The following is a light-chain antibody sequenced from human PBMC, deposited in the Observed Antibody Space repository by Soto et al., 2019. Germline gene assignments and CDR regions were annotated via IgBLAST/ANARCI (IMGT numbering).Light chain of an antibody. CDR2: GAS. Sequence: EVVLTQSPGTLSLSPGERATLSCRASESVSSSYLAWYQQRPGQAPRLLIYGASSMATGIPDRFSGSGSGTDFSLTISRLDPEDFAVYYCQQYGSSPLTFGQGTKVEIK. CDR1: ESVSSSY. CDR3: QQYGSSPLT. J-gene: IGKJ1*01. V-gene: IGKV3-20*01.